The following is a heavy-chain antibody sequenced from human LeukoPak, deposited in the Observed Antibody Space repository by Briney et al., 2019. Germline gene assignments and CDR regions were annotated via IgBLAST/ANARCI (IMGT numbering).Heavy chain of an antibody. J-gene: IGHJ4*02. CDR1: GFTFSSYA. V-gene: IGHV3-23*01. CDR3: AKDHYYGSGEMDY. Sequence: GGSLRLSCAASGFTFSSYAMSWVRQAPGKGLEWVSAVSGSGGSTYYADSVKGRFTISRDNSKNTLYLQMNSLRAEDTAVYYCAKDHYYGSGEMDYWGQGTLATVSS. D-gene: IGHD3-10*01. CDR2: VSGSGGST.